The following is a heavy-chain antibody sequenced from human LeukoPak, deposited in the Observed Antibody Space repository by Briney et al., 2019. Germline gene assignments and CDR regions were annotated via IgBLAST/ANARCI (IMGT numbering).Heavy chain of an antibody. D-gene: IGHD6-6*01. CDR3: ARDHHSSSSQLDY. J-gene: IGHJ4*02. CDR1: GFTFSSYT. Sequence: GGSLRLSCAASGFTFSSYTINWVRQAPGKGLEWVSSISGSSYYIYYADSVRGRFTISRDNAKNSGYLQMNSLRAEDTAVYYCARDHHSSSSQLDYWGQGTLVTVSS. CDR2: ISGSSYYI. V-gene: IGHV3-21*01.